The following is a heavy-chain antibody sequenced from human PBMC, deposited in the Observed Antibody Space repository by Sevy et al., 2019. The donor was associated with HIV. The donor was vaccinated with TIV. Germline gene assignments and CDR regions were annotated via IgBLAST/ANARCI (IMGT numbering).Heavy chain of an antibody. J-gene: IGHJ4*02. CDR2: INEDGSRT. D-gene: IGHD2-15*01. Sequence: LSLTCAASGFTFNTFWMHWVRQAPGKGLIWVSRINEDGSRTDYADSVKGRFTISRDNAKNTLYLQMNSLRVEDTAVYYCVIDLCGTHDQWGQGALVTVSS. CDR1: GFTFNTFW. CDR3: VIDLCGTHDQ. V-gene: IGHV3-74*01.